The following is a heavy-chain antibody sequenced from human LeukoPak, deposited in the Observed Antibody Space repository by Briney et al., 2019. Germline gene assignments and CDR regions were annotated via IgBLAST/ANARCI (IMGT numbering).Heavy chain of an antibody. Sequence: ASVKVSCKASGYTFTSYGISWVRQAPGQGLEWMGWISAYNGNTNCAQKLQGRVTMTTDTSTSTAYMELRSLRSDDTAVYYCARRHYDYVWGSPYNSYYFDYWGQGTLVTVSS. CDR1: GYTFTSYG. CDR3: ARRHYDYVWGSPYNSYYFDY. CDR2: ISAYNGNT. V-gene: IGHV1-18*01. J-gene: IGHJ4*02. D-gene: IGHD3-16*01.